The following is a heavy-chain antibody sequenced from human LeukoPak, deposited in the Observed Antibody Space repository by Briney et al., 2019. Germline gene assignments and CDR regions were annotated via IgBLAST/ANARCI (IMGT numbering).Heavy chain of an antibody. CDR3: ASKAPKSIAAAGYDY. CDR2: INLSGST. J-gene: IGHJ4*02. CDR1: GGSFSGYY. D-gene: IGHD6-13*01. Sequence: PSETLSLTCAVYGGSFSGYYWSWIRQPPGKGLEWIGEINLSGSTNYNPSLKSRVTISVDTSKNQFSLKLSSVTAADTAVYYCASKAPKSIAAAGYDYWGQGTLVTVSS. V-gene: IGHV4-34*01.